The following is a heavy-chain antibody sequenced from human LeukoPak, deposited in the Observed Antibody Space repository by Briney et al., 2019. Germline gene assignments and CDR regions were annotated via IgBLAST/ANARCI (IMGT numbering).Heavy chain of an antibody. V-gene: IGHV1-18*01. CDR3: ARYYSGWYYFDY. CDR2: ISAYNGNT. CDR1: GYTFTSYV. Sequence: ASVKVSCKASGYTFTSYVINWVRQAPGQGLEWMGWISAYNGNTNYAQKLQGRVTMTTDTSTSTAYMELRSLRSDDTAVYYCARYYSGWYYFDYWGQGTLVTVSS. D-gene: IGHD6-19*01. J-gene: IGHJ4*02.